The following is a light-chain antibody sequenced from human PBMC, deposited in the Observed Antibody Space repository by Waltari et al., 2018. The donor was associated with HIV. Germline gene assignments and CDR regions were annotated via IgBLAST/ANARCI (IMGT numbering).Light chain of an antibody. CDR2: LGS. V-gene: IGKV2-28*01. J-gene: IGKJ4*01. CDR3: MQALQTPALT. CDR1: QSILTRNCYNY. Sequence: DIVMTQSPLSLPVIPGEPASIHCRSRQSILTRNCYNYLDWYLQKPGQSPQLLIYLGSNRASGVPDRFSGSGSGTDFTLKISRVEAEDVGVYYFMQALQTPALTFGGGTKVEIK.